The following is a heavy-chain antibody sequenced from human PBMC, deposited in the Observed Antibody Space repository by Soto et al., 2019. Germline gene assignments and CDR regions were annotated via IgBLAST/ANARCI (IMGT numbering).Heavy chain of an antibody. CDR2: ISAYNGNT. Sequence: GASVKVSCKASGYTFTSYGISWVRQAPGQGLEWMGWISAYNGNTNYAQKLQGRVTMTTDTSTSTAYMELRSLRSDDTAVYFCARDRALNNAALTMAYWGQGTLVTVSS. J-gene: IGHJ4*02. V-gene: IGHV1-18*01. CDR1: GYTFTSYG. D-gene: IGHD3-10*01. CDR3: ARDRALNNAALTMAY.